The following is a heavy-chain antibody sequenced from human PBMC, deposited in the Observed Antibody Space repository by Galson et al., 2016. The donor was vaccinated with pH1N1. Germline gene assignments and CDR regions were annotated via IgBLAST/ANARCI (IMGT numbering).Heavy chain of an antibody. CDR3: ARGRYDYDGDFGF. J-gene: IGHJ4*02. V-gene: IGHV3-23*01. CDR1: GFTFSSNA. D-gene: IGHD4-23*01. CDR2: ISGSGGTT. Sequence: SLRLSCAASGFTFSSNALSWVRQAPGKGLEWVSGISGSGGTTFYTDSVKGRFTISRDYSKNTLYLHMNSLRAGDTALYYCARGRYDYDGDFGFWGQGTLVTVSS.